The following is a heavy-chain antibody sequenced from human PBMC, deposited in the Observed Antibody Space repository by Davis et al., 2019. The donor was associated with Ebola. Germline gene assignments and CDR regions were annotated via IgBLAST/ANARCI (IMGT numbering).Heavy chain of an antibody. D-gene: IGHD4-17*01. CDR1: AGSITNYY. CDR2: IYYSGST. CDR3: ARVTHRTTMTQDRHYYYHGLDV. Sequence: MPSETLSLTCTVSAGSITNYYWSWIRQPPGKRLEWIGSIYYSGSTDYSPSLRGRVTISVDTSNNQFSLKVSSVTAADSAVYYCARVTHRTTMTQDRHYYYHGLDVWGKGTTVTVSS. V-gene: IGHV4-59*01. J-gene: IGHJ6*04.